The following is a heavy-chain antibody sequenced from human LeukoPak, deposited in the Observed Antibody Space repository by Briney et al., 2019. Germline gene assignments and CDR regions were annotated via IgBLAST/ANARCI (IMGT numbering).Heavy chain of an antibody. CDR1: GYSISSGYY. J-gene: IGHJ4*02. Sequence: PSETLSLTCTVSGYSISSGYYWGWIRQPPGKGLEWLASIYHSGTIYYNPSLKSRVTISVDTSKNQFPLKLTSVTAADTAVYYCARGLGRQQLVSPFDYWGQGTLVTVSS. V-gene: IGHV4-38-2*02. CDR3: ARGLGRQQLVSPFDY. D-gene: IGHD6-13*01. CDR2: IYHSGTI.